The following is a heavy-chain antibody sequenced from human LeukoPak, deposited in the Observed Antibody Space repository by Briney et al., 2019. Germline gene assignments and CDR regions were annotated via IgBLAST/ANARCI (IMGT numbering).Heavy chain of an antibody. D-gene: IGHD3-16*01. CDR2: IKQDGSET. CDR3: ARDMWGYVRYYFDY. CDR1: GFTFTDSW. Sequence: PGGSLRLSCVVSGFTFTDSWMTWVRQAPGKGLEWVANIKQDGSETHYVDSVKGRFTISRDNAKNSLYLQMNSLRAEDTAVYYCARDMWGYVRYYFDYWGQGTLVAVSS. V-gene: IGHV3-7*03. J-gene: IGHJ4*02.